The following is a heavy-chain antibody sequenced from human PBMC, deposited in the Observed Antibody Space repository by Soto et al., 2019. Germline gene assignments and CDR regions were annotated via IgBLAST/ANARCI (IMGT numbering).Heavy chain of an antibody. CDR3: AKWDSSAWYDY. CDR2: ISGSGDNT. CDR1: GFTFSNYA. V-gene: IGHV3-23*01. Sequence: PGGSLRLSCSASGFTFSNYAMSWVRQAPGKGLEWVSTISGSGDNTYYRDSVKGRFTISRDNSKNTLFLQMNSLRAEDTAVYSCAKWDSSAWYDYWGQGALVTVSS. D-gene: IGHD6-19*01. J-gene: IGHJ4*02.